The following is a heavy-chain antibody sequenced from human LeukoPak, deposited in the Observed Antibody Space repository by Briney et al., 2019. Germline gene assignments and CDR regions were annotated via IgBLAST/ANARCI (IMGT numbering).Heavy chain of an antibody. CDR1: GFTFSSYS. D-gene: IGHD2-15*01. CDR2: ISSSSYI. J-gene: IGHJ6*03. V-gene: IGHV3-21*01. Sequence: GGSLRLSCAASGFTFSSYSMNWVRQAPGKGLEWVSSISSSSYIYYADSVKGRFTISRDNVKNSLYLQMNSLRAEDTAVYYCARGPSVVVAATGFYYYYYMDVWGKGTTVTVSS. CDR3: ARGPSVVVAATGFYYYYYMDV.